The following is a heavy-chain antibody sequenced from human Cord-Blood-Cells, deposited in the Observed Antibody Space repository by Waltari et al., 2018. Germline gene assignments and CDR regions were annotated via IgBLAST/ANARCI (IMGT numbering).Heavy chain of an antibody. CDR2: IYTSGST. J-gene: IGHJ5*02. Sequence: QVQLQESGPGLVKPSQTLSLTCTVSGGSISSGSYYWSWIRQPAGKGLEWIGYIYTSGSTNYNPALKSRVTISVDTAKNQFSLKLSSVTAADTAVYYCARDSATWGQGTLVTVSS. V-gene: IGHV4-61*09. CDR1: GGSISSGSYY. D-gene: IGHD3-10*01. CDR3: ARDSAT.